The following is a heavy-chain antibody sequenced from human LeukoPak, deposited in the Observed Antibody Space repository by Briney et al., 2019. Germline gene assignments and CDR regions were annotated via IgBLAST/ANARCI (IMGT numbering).Heavy chain of an antibody. D-gene: IGHD1/OR15-1a*01. J-gene: IGHJ6*02. Sequence: PGGSLRLSCVASRFIFSYYAIRWLRQAPGQGPEWVAVISYDGNKKYYADSMKGRFTISRDNSKNTMHLQMNSLRAEDTAMYYCAKGGLEGTHHNTEVWGQGTTVTVSS. CDR2: ISYDGNKK. CDR1: RFIFSYYA. CDR3: AKGGLEGTHHNTEV. V-gene: IGHV3-30*18.